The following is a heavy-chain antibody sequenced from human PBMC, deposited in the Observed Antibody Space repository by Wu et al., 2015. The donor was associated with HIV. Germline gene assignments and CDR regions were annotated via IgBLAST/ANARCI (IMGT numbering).Heavy chain of an antibody. D-gene: IGHD3-10*01. CDR2: IIPIFGTE. CDR3: ARSGGVGFGKYYTDS. Sequence: QVQLVQSGAEVKKPGSSVKVSCKASGGTFNSYPISWVRQAPGQGLEWMGWIIPIFGTEDYAQRFQGRLTITTDESTNTAYMELSSLRSEDTAVYFCARSGGVGFGKYYTDSWGQGTLVTVSS. CDR1: GGTFNSYP. J-gene: IGHJ4*02. V-gene: IGHV1-69*05.